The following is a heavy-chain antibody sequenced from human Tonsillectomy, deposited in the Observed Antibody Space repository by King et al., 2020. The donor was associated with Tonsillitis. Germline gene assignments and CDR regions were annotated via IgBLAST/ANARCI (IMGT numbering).Heavy chain of an antibody. Sequence: VQLVDSGAEVKKPGASVKVSCRASGYTFTGYYTHWVRQAPGQGLEWMGWINPNTGGTNYAQKFQGRVTMTRDTSISTAYMELSRLRSDDTALYYCARGSHLTAYWYFDLWGRGTLITVSS. D-gene: IGHD3-16*01. CDR2: INPNTGGT. J-gene: IGHJ2*01. CDR3: ARGSHLTAYWYFDL. CDR1: GYTFTGYY. V-gene: IGHV1-2*02.